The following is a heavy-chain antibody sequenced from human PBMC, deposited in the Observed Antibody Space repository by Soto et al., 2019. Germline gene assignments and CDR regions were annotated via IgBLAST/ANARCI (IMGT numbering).Heavy chain of an antibody. CDR3: ARIYSSSWYCLDY. CDR1: GFTFTRYS. CDR2: ISSTTNYI. Sequence: GGSLRLSCAASGFTFTRYSMNWVRQAPGKGLEWVSSISSTTNYIYYGDSMKGRFTISRDNAKNSLYLEMNSLRAEDTAVYYCARIYSSSWYCLDYWGQGTLVTVSS. D-gene: IGHD6-13*01. J-gene: IGHJ4*02. V-gene: IGHV3-21*06.